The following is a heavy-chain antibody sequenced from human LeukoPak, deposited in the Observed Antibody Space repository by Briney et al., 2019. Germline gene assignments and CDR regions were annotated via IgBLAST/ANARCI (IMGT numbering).Heavy chain of an antibody. CDR2: ISYDGSNK. J-gene: IGHJ6*02. V-gene: IGHV3-30*18. CDR1: GFTFSSYG. CDR3: AKDLQPPSYGGNSIMIYYYYGMDV. Sequence: GGSLRLSCAASGFTFSSYGMHWVRQAPGKGLEWVAVISYDGSNKYYADSVKGRFTISRDNSKNTLYLQMNSLRAEDTAVYYCAKDLQPPSYGGNSIMIYYYYGMDVWGQGTTVTVSS. D-gene: IGHD4-23*01.